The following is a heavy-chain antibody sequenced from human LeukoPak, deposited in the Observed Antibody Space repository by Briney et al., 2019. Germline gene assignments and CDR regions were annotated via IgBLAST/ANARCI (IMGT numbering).Heavy chain of an antibody. CDR3: ARNLYYYDSSGYYYY. J-gene: IGHJ4*02. CDR1: GFTVSSNY. CDR2: IYTGGST. D-gene: IGHD3-22*01. Sequence: GGSLRLSCAASGFTVSSNYMSWVRQAPGKGLEWVSAIYTGGSTYYAGSVKGRFTISGDNSKNTLYLQMNCLSAEDTAVYYCARNLYYYDSSGYYYYWGQGTLVTVSS. V-gene: IGHV3-66*01.